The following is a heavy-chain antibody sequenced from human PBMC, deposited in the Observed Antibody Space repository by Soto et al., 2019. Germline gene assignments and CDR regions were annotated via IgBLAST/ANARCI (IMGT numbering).Heavy chain of an antibody. J-gene: IGHJ5*02. CDR2: ISAYNGNT. Sequence: ASVKVSCKASGYTFTSYGISWVLQAPGQGLEWMGWISAYNGNTNYAQKLQGRVTMTTDTSTSTAYMELRSLRSDDTAVYYCARDLGYCSGGSCYSDRGWFDPWGQGTLVTVSS. CDR1: GYTFTSYG. D-gene: IGHD2-15*01. CDR3: ARDLGYCSGGSCYSDRGWFDP. V-gene: IGHV1-18*01.